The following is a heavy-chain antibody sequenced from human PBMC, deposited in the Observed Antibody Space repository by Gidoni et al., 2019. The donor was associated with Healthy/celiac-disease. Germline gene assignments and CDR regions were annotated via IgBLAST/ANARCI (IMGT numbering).Heavy chain of an antibody. V-gene: IGHV3-33*01. CDR3: ARTYYYDSSGYFDAFDI. Sequence: QVQLVESGGGVVQPGRSLTLSCAASGFTFSSYGMHWVRQAPGKGLEWVAVIWYDGSNKDYADSVKGRFTISRDNSKNTLYLQMNSLRAEDTAVYYCARTYYYDSSGYFDAFDIWGQGTMVTVSS. J-gene: IGHJ3*02. CDR2: IWYDGSNK. D-gene: IGHD3-22*01. CDR1: GFTFSSYG.